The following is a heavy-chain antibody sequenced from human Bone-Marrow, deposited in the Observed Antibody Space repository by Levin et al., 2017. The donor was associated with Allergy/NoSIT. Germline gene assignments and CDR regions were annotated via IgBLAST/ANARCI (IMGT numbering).Heavy chain of an antibody. V-gene: IGHV3-30*18. J-gene: IGHJ4*02. CDR2: ISSGGSNE. Sequence: SCAASGFTFSNYGMHWVRQAPGKGLEWLAFISSGGSNEYYGDSVKGRLTISRDNSKNTLFLQMNSLRAEDTAVYYCAKADGETAMVFDYWGQGTLVTVSS. CDR3: AKADGETAMVFDY. D-gene: IGHD5-18*01. CDR1: GFTFSNYG.